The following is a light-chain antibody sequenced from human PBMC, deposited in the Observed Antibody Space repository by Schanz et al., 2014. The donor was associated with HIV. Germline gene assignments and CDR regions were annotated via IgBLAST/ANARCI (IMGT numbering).Light chain of an antibody. J-gene: IGKJ4*01. Sequence: ETVLTQSPGTLSLSPGERATLSCRASQSVSSSYLAWYQQKPGQAPRLLIYGASSRATGIPDRFSGSGSGTDFTLTISKLEPEDFAVYYCQQRSSWPLLTFGGGTKVEVK. CDR1: QSVSSSY. V-gene: IGKV3D-20*02. CDR3: QQRSSWPLLT. CDR2: GAS.